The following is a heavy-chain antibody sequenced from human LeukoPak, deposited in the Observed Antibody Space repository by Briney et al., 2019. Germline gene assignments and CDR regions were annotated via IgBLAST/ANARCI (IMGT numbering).Heavy chain of an antibody. CDR2: ISSNGGST. J-gene: IGHJ4*02. CDR3: ARDPSWNSPHFDY. CDR1: GFTFRSYA. V-gene: IGHV3-64*01. D-gene: IGHD1-7*01. Sequence: PGGSLRLSCAASGFTFRSYAMHWVRQAPGKGLEYVSAISSNGGSTYYANSVKGRFTISRDNSKNTLYPQMGSLRAEDMAVYYCARDPSWNSPHFDYWGQGTLVTVSS.